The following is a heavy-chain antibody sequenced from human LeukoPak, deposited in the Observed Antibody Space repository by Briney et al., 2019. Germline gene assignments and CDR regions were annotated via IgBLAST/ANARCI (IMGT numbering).Heavy chain of an antibody. CDR1: GFTFSSYA. Sequence: TGGSLRLSCAASGFTFSSYAMSWVRQAPGKGLEWVSTVSSSGGSTYYADSVKGRFTISRDNSKNTLYVQVNSLRAEDTGVYYCAKLAHSSSPDIDYWGQGTVVTVSS. J-gene: IGHJ4*02. D-gene: IGHD6-6*01. V-gene: IGHV3-23*01. CDR3: AKLAHSSSPDIDY. CDR2: VSSSGGST.